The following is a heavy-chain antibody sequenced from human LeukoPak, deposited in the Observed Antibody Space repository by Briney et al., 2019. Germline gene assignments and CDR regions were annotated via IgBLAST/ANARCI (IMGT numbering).Heavy chain of an antibody. CDR2: INPSGGST. J-gene: IGHJ4*02. V-gene: IGHV1-46*01. CDR3: ARGTNLYDILTGSEYYFDY. D-gene: IGHD3-9*01. Sequence: ASVKASCKASGYTFTSYYMHWVRQAPGHGLEWRGIINPSGGSTSYAQKFQGRVTMTRDTSTSTVYMELSSLRSEDTAVYYCARGTNLYDILTGSEYYFDYWGQGTLVTVSS. CDR1: GYTFTSYY.